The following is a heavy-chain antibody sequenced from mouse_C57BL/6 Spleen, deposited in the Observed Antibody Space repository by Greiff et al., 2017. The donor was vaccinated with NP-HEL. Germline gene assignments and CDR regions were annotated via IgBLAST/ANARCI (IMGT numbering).Heavy chain of an antibody. CDR2: IHPNSGST. CDR3: AREGYYYGSSVYAMDY. D-gene: IGHD1-1*01. J-gene: IGHJ4*01. Sequence: QVQLQQPGAELVKPGASVKLSCKASGYTFTSYWMHWVKQRPGQGLEWIGMIHPNSGSTNYNEKFKSKATLTVDKSSSTAYMQLSSLTSEDSAVYYCAREGYYYGSSVYAMDYWGQGTSVTVSS. V-gene: IGHV1-64*01. CDR1: GYTFTSYW.